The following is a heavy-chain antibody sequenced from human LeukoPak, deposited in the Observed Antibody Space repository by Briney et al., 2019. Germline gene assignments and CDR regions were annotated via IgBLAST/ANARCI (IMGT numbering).Heavy chain of an antibody. D-gene: IGHD2-2*02. CDR2: ISVYNGNT. J-gene: IGHJ4*02. CDR3: ARTCSSSSCYMVH. Sequence: GASVKVSCKASGYTFANFGITWVRQAPGQGLEWMGWISVYNGNTNYAQNLQGRGTLTTDTSTSTAYMELRSLRSDDTALYYCARTCSSSSCYMVHWGQGTLVTVSS. V-gene: IGHV1-18*01. CDR1: GYTFANFG.